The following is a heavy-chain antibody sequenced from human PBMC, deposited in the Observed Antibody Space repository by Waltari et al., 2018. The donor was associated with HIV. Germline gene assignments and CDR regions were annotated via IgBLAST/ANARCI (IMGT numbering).Heavy chain of an antibody. D-gene: IGHD1-26*01. Sequence: QVQLQESGPGLVKPSETLSLTCTVSGGSISSYYWSWIRQPPGKGLEWIWYIYYSGSTNYNPALKSRLTMSVDTSKTQFALKLSSVSAADTAVYYGARQSRGNSVGYDYWGQGTLVTVSA. CDR3: ARQSRGNSVGYDY. V-gene: IGHV4-59*08. J-gene: IGHJ4*02. CDR2: IYYSGST. CDR1: GGSISSYY.